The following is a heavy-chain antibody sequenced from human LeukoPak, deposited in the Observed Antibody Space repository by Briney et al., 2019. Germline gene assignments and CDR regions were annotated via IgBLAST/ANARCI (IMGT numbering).Heavy chain of an antibody. CDR2: ISGSGAST. Sequence: TGGSLRLSCAASGVMFSSNAMNWVRQAPGKGLEWVSVISGSGASTYYADSVKGRFTISRDNSKNTLYLQMNSLRAEDTAVYYCAKDSSQRRITIFGVVAFDAFDIWGQGTMVTVSS. V-gene: IGHV3-23*01. CDR3: AKDSSQRRITIFGVVAFDAFDI. J-gene: IGHJ3*02. CDR1: GVMFSSNA. D-gene: IGHD3-3*01.